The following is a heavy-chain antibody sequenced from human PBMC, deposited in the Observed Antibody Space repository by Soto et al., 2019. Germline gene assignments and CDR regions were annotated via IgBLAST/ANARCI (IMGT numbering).Heavy chain of an antibody. CDR2: VNPSGGHT. CDR1: GDTFTDYY. D-gene: IGHD2-21*02. Sequence: QVQLMQSGAEVKKPGASVKVSCKESGDTFTDYYIHWVRQAPGQELEWMGTVNPSGGHTTYAQHFLGRVTMTRDTSTSTLYMELTSLTSDDTAVYYCARGGHVVVVTAALDYWGQGTLVTVSS. CDR3: ARGGHVVVVTAALDY. J-gene: IGHJ4*02. V-gene: IGHV1-46*01.